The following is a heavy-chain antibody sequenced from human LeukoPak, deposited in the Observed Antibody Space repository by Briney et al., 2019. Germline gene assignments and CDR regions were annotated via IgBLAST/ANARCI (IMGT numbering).Heavy chain of an antibody. CDR2: IFSGGST. D-gene: IGHD6-13*01. V-gene: IGHV3-53*01. Sequence: GGSLRLSCEVSGFSVDGNYMTWVRQVPGRGLEWVALIFSGGSTYYADSVKGRFTISRDNSKNTLYLQMNSLRAEDTAVYYCAHISSSRPDYWGQGTLVTVRS. J-gene: IGHJ4*02. CDR3: AHISSSRPDY. CDR1: GFSVDGNY.